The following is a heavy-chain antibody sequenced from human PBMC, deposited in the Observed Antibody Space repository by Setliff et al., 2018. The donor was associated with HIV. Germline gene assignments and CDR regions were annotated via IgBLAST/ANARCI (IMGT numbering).Heavy chain of an antibody. CDR1: GVSISGHF. V-gene: IGHV4-4*09. D-gene: IGHD2-8*02. CDR2: IYTSGTT. J-gene: IGHJ4*02. CDR3: ARLIHTGLLYFDY. Sequence: SENPVLTCFVSGVSISGHFWGWIRQPPGKGLEWIGYIYTSGTTEYNPSLDSRVTISVDTSRDQFSLNLRSVTAADTALYFCARLIHTGLLYFDYWGLGMLVTVSS.